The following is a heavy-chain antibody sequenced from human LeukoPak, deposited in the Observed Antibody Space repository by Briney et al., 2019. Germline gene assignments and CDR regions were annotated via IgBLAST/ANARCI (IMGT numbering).Heavy chain of an antibody. J-gene: IGHJ5*02. CDR3: ARLGPEGDVVVPAAHNWFDP. CDR2: INHSGST. CDR1: GGSFSGYY. Sequence: PSETLSLTCAVYGGSFSGYYWSWIRQPPGKGLEWIGEINHSGSTNYNPSLKGRVTISVDTSKNQFSLKLSSVTAADTAVYYCARLGPEGDVVVPAAHNWFDPWGQGTLVTVSS. D-gene: IGHD2-2*01. V-gene: IGHV4-34*01.